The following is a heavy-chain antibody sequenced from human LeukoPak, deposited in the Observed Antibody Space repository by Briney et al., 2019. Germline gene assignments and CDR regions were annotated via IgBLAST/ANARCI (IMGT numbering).Heavy chain of an antibody. D-gene: IGHD5-24*01. CDR2: IYYSGST. Sequence: SETLSLTCTVSGGPITNYYCFWMRQPPGKTLEWIGYIYYSGSTNTSPSLKSRVTISVDTSKNQFSLKLSSVTAADTAMYYCATSPRAWHASDVWGRGTVVTISS. CDR3: ATSPRAWHASDV. V-gene: IGHV4-59*01. J-gene: IGHJ3*01. CDR1: GGPITNYY.